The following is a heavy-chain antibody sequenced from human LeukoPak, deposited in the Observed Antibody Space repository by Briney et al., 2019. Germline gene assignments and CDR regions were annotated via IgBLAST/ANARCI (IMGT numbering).Heavy chain of an antibody. D-gene: IGHD4-17*01. CDR3: ARDRSRRYGDYADY. CDR1: GYTFTSYG. CDR2: ISAYNGNT. Sequence: GASVTVSFKASGYTFTSYGISWVRQAPGQGLEWMGWISAYNGNTNYAQKLQGRVTMTTDTSTSTAYMELSSLRSEDTAVYYCARDRSRRYGDYADYWGQGTLVTVSS. J-gene: IGHJ4*02. V-gene: IGHV1-18*01.